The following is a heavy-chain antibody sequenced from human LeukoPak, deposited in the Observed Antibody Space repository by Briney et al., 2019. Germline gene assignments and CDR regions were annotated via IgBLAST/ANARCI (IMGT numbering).Heavy chain of an antibody. CDR3: AKSPKGSGGSWSRY. V-gene: IGHV3-30*18. CDR1: GFTFSSYG. Sequence: PGGSLRLSCAASGFTFSSYGMHWVRQAPGKGLEWVAVISYDGSNKYYADSVKGRFTISRDNSKNTLYLQMNSLRAEDTAVYYCAKSPKGSGGSWSRYWGQGTLVTVSS. J-gene: IGHJ4*02. CDR2: ISYDGSNK. D-gene: IGHD2-15*01.